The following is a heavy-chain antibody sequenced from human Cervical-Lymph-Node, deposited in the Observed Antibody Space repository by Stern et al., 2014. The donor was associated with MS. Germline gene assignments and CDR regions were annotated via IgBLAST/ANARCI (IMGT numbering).Heavy chain of an antibody. V-gene: IGHV3-33*01. CDR2: IWYDGSNP. CDR3: ASAYSSSHYYFDY. Sequence: VQLVESGGGVVQPGRSLRLSCAASGFSFSRYAMHLVRQAPGQGLELVALIWYDGSNPYYADSVTGRFTISRDNFKNTLYLQMNSLRAEDTAVYYCASAYSSSHYYFDYWGQGTLVTVSS. J-gene: IGHJ4*02. D-gene: IGHD6-13*01. CDR1: GFSFSRYA.